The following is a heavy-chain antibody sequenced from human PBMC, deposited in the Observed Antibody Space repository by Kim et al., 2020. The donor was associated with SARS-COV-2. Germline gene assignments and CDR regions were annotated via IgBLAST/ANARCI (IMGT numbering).Heavy chain of an antibody. Sequence: NKYYAAPVKRRFTISRDNSKNTLYLQMNSLRAEDTAVYYCAKDSAAGFDYWGQGTLVTVSS. V-gene: IGHV3-33*06. CDR2: NK. CDR3: AKDSAAGFDY. J-gene: IGHJ4*02. D-gene: IGHD6-25*01.